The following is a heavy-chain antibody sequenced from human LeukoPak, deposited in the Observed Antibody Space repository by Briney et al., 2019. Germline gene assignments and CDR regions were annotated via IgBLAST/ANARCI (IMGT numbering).Heavy chain of an antibody. CDR2: ISGDETYT. V-gene: IGHV3-74*01. J-gene: IGHJ4*02. Sequence: GGSLRLSCVASGFTFSTDFMHWIRQAPGEGLMYVSQISGDETYTNYADSVKGRFTISRDNSKNSVYLQMNSLRAEDAAVYYCARDGSAYYNENTGFRGEFDSWGQGALVIVSS. CDR1: GFTFSTDF. CDR3: ARDGSAYYNENTGFRGEFDS. D-gene: IGHD3-22*01.